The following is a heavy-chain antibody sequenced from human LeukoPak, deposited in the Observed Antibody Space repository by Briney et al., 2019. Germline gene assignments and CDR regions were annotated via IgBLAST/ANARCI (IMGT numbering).Heavy chain of an antibody. V-gene: IGHV4-39*01. J-gene: IGHJ4*02. CDR1: GGSISSSSYY. D-gene: IGHD5-18*01. Sequence: SSETLSLTCTVSGGSISSSSYYWGWIRQPPGKGLEWIVSIYYSGSTYYNPSLKSRVTISVDTSKNQFSLKLSSVTAADTAVYYCARLGYSYAFDYWGQGTLVTVSS. CDR3: ARLGYSYAFDY. CDR2: IYYSGST.